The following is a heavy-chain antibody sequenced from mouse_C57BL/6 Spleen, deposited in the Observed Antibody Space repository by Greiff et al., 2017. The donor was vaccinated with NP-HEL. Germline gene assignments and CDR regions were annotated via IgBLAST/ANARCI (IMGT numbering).Heavy chain of an antibody. Sequence: QVQLLQSGADLVKPGDSVKLSCKASGYTFTSYWMQWVNQRPGQGLEWIGDINPSDSYTNYNQKFKGQATFTVDTSSSTDYMQLSSLTSEDSAVYGCAREDDYDYWGQGTTLTVSS. CDR3: AREDDYDY. D-gene: IGHD2-4*01. CDR2: INPSDSYT. J-gene: IGHJ2*01. CDR1: GYTFTSYW. V-gene: IGHV1-50*01.